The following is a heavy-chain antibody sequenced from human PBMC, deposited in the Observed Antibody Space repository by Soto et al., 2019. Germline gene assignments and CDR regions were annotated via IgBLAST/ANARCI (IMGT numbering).Heavy chain of an antibody. D-gene: IGHD2-15*01. Sequence: QVQLVESGGGLVKPGGSLRLSCAASGFTFSDYYMSWIRQAPGKGLEWVSYISSSGSTIYYADSVKGRFTISRDNAKNSLYLQMNSPRAEDTAVYYCARDRVAATLFGGSYYYYMDVWGKGTTVTVSS. V-gene: IGHV3-11*01. CDR2: ISSSGSTI. CDR1: GFTFSDYY. J-gene: IGHJ6*03. CDR3: ARDRVAATLFGGSYYYYMDV.